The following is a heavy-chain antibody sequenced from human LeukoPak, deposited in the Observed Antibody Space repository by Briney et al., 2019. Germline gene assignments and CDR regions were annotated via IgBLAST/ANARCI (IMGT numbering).Heavy chain of an antibody. V-gene: IGHV4-59*08. J-gene: IGHJ4*02. Sequence: SETLSLTCTVSGGSISSYYWSWIRQPPGKGLEWIGYIYYRGSPNYNPSLKSRVTISVDTSMSQFSLNLSSVTAAATAVYYCARHLEYASGWFIHDYWGQGTLVTVSS. CDR1: GGSISSYY. D-gene: IGHD6-19*01. CDR2: IYYRGSP. CDR3: ARHLEYASGWFIHDY.